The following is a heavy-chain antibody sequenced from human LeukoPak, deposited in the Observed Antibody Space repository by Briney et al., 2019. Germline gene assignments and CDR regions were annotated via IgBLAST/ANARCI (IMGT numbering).Heavy chain of an antibody. J-gene: IGHJ4*02. V-gene: IGHV4-59*11. CDR2: IYYSGST. CDR1: GASISSHY. CDR3: ARDGGGLRPLDY. D-gene: IGHD5-12*01. Sequence: SETLSLTCTVSGASISSHYWSWIRQPPGKGLEWIGYIYYSGSTNYNPSLKSRVTIPVDTSKNQFSLKLRSVTAADTAVYYCARDGGGLRPLDYWGQGTLVTVSS.